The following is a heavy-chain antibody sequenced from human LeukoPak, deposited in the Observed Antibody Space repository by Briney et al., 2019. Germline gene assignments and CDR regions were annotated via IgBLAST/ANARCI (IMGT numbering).Heavy chain of an antibody. V-gene: IGHV3-48*04. Sequence: PGGSLRLSCAASGFTFSSYSMNWVRQAPGKGLEWVSYISSSSTIYYADSVKGRFTISRDNAENSLYLHMNSLRAEDTAVYYCAREPRGVSYSAWGQGTLVTVSS. D-gene: IGHD1-26*01. CDR3: AREPRGVSYSA. CDR2: ISSSSTI. CDR1: GFTFSSYS. J-gene: IGHJ5*02.